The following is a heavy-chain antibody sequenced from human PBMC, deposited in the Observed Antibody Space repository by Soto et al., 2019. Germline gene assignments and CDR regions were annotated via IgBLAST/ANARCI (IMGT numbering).Heavy chain of an antibody. Sequence: EVQLVESGGGLVQPGGSLRLSCAASGFTFSRYSMNWVRQAPGKGLEWVSYISSGSSTIYYADSVKGRFTISRDNAKNSLYPQMDSLRAEDTAVYYATRSAYMDVWGTGTTVTVSS. J-gene: IGHJ6*03. V-gene: IGHV3-48*01. D-gene: IGHD2-2*01. CDR1: GFTFSRYS. CDR3: TRSAYMDV. CDR2: ISSGSSTI.